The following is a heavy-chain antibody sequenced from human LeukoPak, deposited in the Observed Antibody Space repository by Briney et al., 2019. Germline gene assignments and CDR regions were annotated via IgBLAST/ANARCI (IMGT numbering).Heavy chain of an antibody. J-gene: IGHJ5*02. CDR3: ARDLEDCSGGSCYSWFDP. Sequence: GRSLRLSCAASGFTFSSYGMHWVRQAPGKGLEWVAVIWYDGSNKYYADSVKGRFTISRDNSKNTLYLQMNSLRAEDTAVYYCARDLEDCSGGSCYSWFDPWGQGTLVTVSS. CDR1: GFTFSSYG. V-gene: IGHV3-33*01. D-gene: IGHD2-15*01. CDR2: IWYDGSNK.